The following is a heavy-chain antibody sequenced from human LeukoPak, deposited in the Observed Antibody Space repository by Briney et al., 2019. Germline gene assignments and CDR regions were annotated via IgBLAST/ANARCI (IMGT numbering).Heavy chain of an antibody. V-gene: IGHV3-48*03. J-gene: IGHJ4*02. CDR1: GFTFSSYE. Sequence: GGSLRLSCAASGFTFSSYEMNWVRQAPGKGLEWVSYISSSGSTIYYADSVKGRFAISRDNAKNSLYLQMNTLRAEDTAVYYCARDCSGGNCYRDPTFDYWGQGTLVTVSS. CDR2: ISSSGSTI. D-gene: IGHD2-15*01. CDR3: ARDCSGGNCYRDPTFDY.